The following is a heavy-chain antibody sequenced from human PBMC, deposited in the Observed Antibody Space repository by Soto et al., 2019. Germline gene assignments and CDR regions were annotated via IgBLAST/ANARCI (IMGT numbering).Heavy chain of an antibody. V-gene: IGHV3-30*18. D-gene: IGHD4-4*01. CDR1: GFTFSSYG. Sequence: QVQLVESGGGVVQPGRSLRLSCAASGFTFSSYGMHWVRQAPGKGLEWVAVISYDGSNKYYADSVKGRFTISRDNSKNTLYLQMNSLSAEDTAVYYCAKDSKVTTTYYYYGMDVWGQGTTVTVSS. CDR2: ISYDGSNK. CDR3: AKDSKVTTTYYYYGMDV. J-gene: IGHJ6*02.